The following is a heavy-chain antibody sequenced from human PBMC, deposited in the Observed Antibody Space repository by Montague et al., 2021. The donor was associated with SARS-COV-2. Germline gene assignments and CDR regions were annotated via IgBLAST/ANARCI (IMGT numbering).Heavy chain of an antibody. Sequence: TNYNPSLEIRVTMSVDTSKNQVSLNLSSVTAADTAVYYCARAPRSIASAGKASDYWGQGTRVTGSS. J-gene: IGHJ4*02. CDR3: ARAPRSIASAGKASDY. D-gene: IGHD6-13*01. V-gene: IGHV4-4*07. CDR2: T.